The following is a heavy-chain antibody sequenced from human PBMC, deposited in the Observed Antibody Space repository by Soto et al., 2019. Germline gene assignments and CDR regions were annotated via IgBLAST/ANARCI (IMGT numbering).Heavy chain of an antibody. Sequence: QVQLVQSGAEVKKPGSSVKVSCRASGGTFIDYAIGWVRQAPGQGLEWMGGITPFYGRTNYAQSFQGAVTITADSLMSEVYMELSSLKSEDTAVYYYVRYPLVRGDVRDMGVWGQGTTISVSS. J-gene: IGHJ6*02. V-gene: IGHV1-69*06. CDR1: GGTFIDYA. D-gene: IGHD3-10*01. CDR3: VRYPLVRGDVRDMGV. CDR2: ITPFYGRT.